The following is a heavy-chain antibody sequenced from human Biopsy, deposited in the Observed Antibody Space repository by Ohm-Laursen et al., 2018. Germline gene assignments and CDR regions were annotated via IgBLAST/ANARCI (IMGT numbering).Heavy chain of an antibody. D-gene: IGHD7-27*01. CDR2: ISDDGRNK. Sequence: SLRLSCSASGFSFSSYGMHWVRQAPGTGLEWVAVISDDGRNKYYVGSVKGRFTISRDNSKNTLYLQMNNLRAEDTTVFYCAKDLRNNNWGVENWGQGTLVTVSS. J-gene: IGHJ4*02. V-gene: IGHV3-30*18. CDR1: GFSFSSYG. CDR3: AKDLRNNNWGVEN.